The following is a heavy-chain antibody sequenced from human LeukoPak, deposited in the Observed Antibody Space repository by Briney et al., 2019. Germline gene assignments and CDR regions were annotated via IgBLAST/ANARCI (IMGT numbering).Heavy chain of an antibody. CDR2: IYYSVSS. J-gene: IGHJ4*02. Sequence: SETLSLTCSVSGVSISSSAYYWAWIRQPPGKGLEWIGSIYYSVSSHYNPSLKSRVTISVDTSKNQFSLKLSSVTAADTAVYYCARVLYYGGTVLFDYWGQGTLVTVSS. CDR3: ARVLYYGGTVLFDY. V-gene: IGHV4-39*07. D-gene: IGHD4-23*01. CDR1: GVSISSSAYY.